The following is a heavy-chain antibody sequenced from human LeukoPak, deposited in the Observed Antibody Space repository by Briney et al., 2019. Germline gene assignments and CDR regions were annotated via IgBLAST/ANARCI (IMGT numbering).Heavy chain of an antibody. D-gene: IGHD3-9*01. CDR1: GGSISSSNW. V-gene: IGHV4-4*02. J-gene: IGHJ4*02. CDR2: TYHSGST. Sequence: PSETLSLTCAVSGGSISSSNWWSWVRQPPGKGLEWIGETYHSGSTNYNPSLKSRVTISVDKSKNQFSLKLSSVTAADTAVYYCARLPYDILTGYYWGHFDYWGQGTLVTVSS. CDR3: ARLPYDILTGYYWGHFDY.